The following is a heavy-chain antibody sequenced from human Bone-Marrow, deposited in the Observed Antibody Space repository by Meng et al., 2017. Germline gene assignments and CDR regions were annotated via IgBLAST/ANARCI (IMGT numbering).Heavy chain of an antibody. Sequence: GESLKISCAASGFTFSSYEMNWVRQAPGKGLEWVANIKPDGSEEYHLDSVKGRFTISRDNAKNSLSLQMSSLRAEDTAVYYCARDRATTLPHNYLGYWGQGTPVTVSS. J-gene: IGHJ4*02. V-gene: IGHV3-7*01. D-gene: IGHD1-14*01. CDR3: ARDRATTLPHNYLGY. CDR1: GFTFSSYE. CDR2: IKPDGSEE.